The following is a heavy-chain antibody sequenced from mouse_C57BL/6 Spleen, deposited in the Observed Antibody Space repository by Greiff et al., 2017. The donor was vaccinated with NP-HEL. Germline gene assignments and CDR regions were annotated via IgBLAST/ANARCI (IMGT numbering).Heavy chain of an antibody. Sequence: QVQLKQSGAELVRPGASVTLSCKASGYTFTDYEMHWVKQTPVHGLEWIGAIDPETGGTAYNQKFKGKAILTADKSSSTAYMELRSLTSEDSAVYYCTDYYGSSYGFAYWGQGTLVTVSA. D-gene: IGHD1-1*01. CDR1: GYTFTDYE. CDR2: IDPETGGT. J-gene: IGHJ3*01. CDR3: TDYYGSSYGFAY. V-gene: IGHV1-15*01.